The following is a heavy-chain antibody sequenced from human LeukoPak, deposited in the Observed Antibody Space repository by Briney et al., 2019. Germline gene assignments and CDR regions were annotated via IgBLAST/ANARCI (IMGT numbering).Heavy chain of an antibody. CDR1: GGTFTIYA. D-gene: IGHD3-16*02. J-gene: IGHJ4*02. CDR2: IIPIFGTA. V-gene: IGHV1-69*13. CDR3: AIPADYDYVWGSYRPFDY. Sequence: SVTVSFKASGGTFTIYAISWVRQAPGQGLEWMGGIIPIFGTANYSQKFQGRVTITADESTSTAYMELSSLRSEDTAVYYCAIPADYDYVWGSYRPFDYWGQGTLVTVSS.